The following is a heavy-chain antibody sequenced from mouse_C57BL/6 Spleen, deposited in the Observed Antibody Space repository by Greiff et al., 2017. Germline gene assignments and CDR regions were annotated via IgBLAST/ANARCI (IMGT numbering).Heavy chain of an antibody. CDR2: SRNKANDYTT. CDR1: GFTFSDFY. V-gene: IGHV7-1*01. J-gene: IGHJ1*03. Sequence: EVKLVESGGGLVQSGRSLRLSCATSGFTFSDFYMEWVRQAPGKGLEWIAASRNKANDYTTEYSASVKGRFIVSRDTSQSILYLQMNALRAEDTAMYYGARDAPYDYDDRDFDVWGTGTTVTVSS. D-gene: IGHD2-4*01. CDR3: ARDAPYDYDDRDFDV.